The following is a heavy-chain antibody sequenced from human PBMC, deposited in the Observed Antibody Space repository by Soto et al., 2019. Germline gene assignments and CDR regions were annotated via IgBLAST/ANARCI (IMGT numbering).Heavy chain of an antibody. Sequence: AAGVKFISLGRHCVIKTQGKGLDWVSSISSSSRYIYYADTVKGQFTISTDNSKNSLYLQMNILRAEDTAVYYCAKDLRFLEWFIYYYYYSAMDFLGQGTTV. CDR1: GVKFISLG. V-gene: IGHV3-21*01. D-gene: IGHD3-3*01. J-gene: IGHJ6*01. CDR2: ISSSSRYI. CDR3: AKDLRFLEWFIYYYYYSAMDF.